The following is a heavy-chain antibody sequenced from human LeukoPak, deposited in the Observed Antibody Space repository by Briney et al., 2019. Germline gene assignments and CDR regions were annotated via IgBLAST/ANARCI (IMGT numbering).Heavy chain of an antibody. Sequence: SGPTLANPTQTLTLTCSFFGFPLSTIKMSVSWIRQPPGKALEWLALLHSDDDNYYSTSLNTRPTISNDPPKHQPVLTMSHLHPVDTATHYCARLPSAAVVGPNRSLDLWRRGPLVTVSS. V-gene: IGHV2-70*01. J-gene: IGHJ2*01. CDR1: GFPLSTIKMS. D-gene: IGHD4/OR15-4a*01. CDR3: ARLPSAAVVGPNRSLDL. CDR2: LHSDDDN.